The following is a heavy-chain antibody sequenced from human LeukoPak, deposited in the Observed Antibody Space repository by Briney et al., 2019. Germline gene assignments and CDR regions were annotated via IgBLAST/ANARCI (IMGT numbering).Heavy chain of an antibody. D-gene: IGHD3-10*01. CDR1: EYIFSNYW. CDR2: IYPGDSDT. V-gene: IGHV5-51*01. J-gene: IGHJ4*02. CDR3: ARHDGASGTYYRALGY. Sequence: GESLKISCKGSEYIFSNYWIAWVRQMPGKGLVGMGIIYPGDSDTRYSPSFKGQVIISADKSINTASLQWSSLKASDTAMYYCARHDGASGTYYRALGYWGQGTLVTVSS.